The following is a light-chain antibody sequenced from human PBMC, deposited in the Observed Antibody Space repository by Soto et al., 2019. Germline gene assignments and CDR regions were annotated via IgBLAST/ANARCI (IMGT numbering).Light chain of an antibody. CDR1: QSISSTY. CDR2: GAF. J-gene: IGKJ1*01. V-gene: IGKV3-20*01. CDR3: QQYGSSPWA. Sequence: EIVLTQSPGTLSLSPGERATLSCRASQSISSTYLAWYQHKPGQAPRLLIYGAFSRATGIPDRFGGSGSGTDFTLTISRLEPEDFAVYYCQQYGSSPWAFGQGTKVDIK.